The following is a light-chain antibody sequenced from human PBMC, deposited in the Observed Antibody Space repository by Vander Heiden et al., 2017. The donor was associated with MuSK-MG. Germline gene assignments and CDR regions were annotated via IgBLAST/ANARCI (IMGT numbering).Light chain of an antibody. CDR1: SLRRYY. CDR3: TSRDSSGNVV. V-gene: IGLV3-19*01. CDR2: GKN. J-gene: IGLJ2*01. Sequence: SSELTQDPAVSVALGQTVRITCQGDSLRRYYASWYQQKPGQAPVLVVYGKNNRPAGIPDRFSGSSSGNTASLTITGAQAEDEADYYCTSRDSSGNVVFGGGTKLTVL.